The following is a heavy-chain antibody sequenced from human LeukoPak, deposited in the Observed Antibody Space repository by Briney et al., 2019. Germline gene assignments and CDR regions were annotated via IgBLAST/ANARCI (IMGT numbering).Heavy chain of an antibody. CDR1: GFAFSRYW. J-gene: IGHJ4*02. D-gene: IGHD6-13*01. V-gene: IGHV3-74*01. CDR2: SNSDGSST. Sequence: GGSLRLSCAASGFAFSRYWMHWVRQAPGKGLVWVSRSNSDGSSTTYADSVKGRFTISSDNAKNSLYLQMNSLRAEDTAVYYCARAIAASSRYYFDYWGQGTLVTVSS. CDR3: ARAIAASSRYYFDY.